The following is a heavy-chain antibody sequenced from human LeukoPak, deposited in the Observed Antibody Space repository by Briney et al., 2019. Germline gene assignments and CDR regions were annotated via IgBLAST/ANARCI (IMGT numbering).Heavy chain of an antibody. J-gene: IGHJ4*02. D-gene: IGHD6-13*01. CDR1: GYTFTSYH. V-gene: IGHV1-8*01. CDR2: MSPNSGDT. CDR3: ARGVAAGYDY. Sequence: AXVKVSCKASGYTFTSYHINWVRQAPGQGLEWMGWMSPNSGDTDFAQKVQGRVTMTRNTSITTAYMELSSLRSDDTAIYYCARGVAAGYDYWGQGTLVTVSS.